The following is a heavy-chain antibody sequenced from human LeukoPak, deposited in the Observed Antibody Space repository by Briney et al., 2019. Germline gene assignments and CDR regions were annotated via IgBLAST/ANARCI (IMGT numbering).Heavy chain of an antibody. Sequence: GGSPRLSCVASGFGLSGSGMTWVRQAPGKGLEWISYISVSGGIIYYADSVRGRFTISRDNAKNSLFLQMNSLTVEDTAVYYCAGEASYSSSWATFDNWGQGTLVTV. V-gene: IGHV3-48*01. CDR3: AGEASYSSSWATFDN. J-gene: IGHJ4*02. CDR2: ISVSGGII. D-gene: IGHD6-13*01. CDR1: GFGLSGSG.